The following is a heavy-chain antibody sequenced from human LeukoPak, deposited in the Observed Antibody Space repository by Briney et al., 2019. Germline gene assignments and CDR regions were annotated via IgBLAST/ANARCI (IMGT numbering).Heavy chain of an antibody. J-gene: IGHJ5*02. CDR2: IAPSDGGT. CDR1: GYTFTSYY. Sequence: GASVKVSCKTSGYTFTSYYTHWVRQAPGQGLEWMGAIAPSDGGTNYAQKFQGRVTMTRDTSTSTVYMDLSSLRSEDTAVYYCTREGGCSGGSCYRLDPWGQGALVTVSS. CDR3: TREGGCSGGSCYRLDP. D-gene: IGHD2-15*01. V-gene: IGHV1-46*03.